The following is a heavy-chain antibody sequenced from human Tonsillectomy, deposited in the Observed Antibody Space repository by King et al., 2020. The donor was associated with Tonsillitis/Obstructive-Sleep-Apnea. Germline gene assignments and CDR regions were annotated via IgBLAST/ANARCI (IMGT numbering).Heavy chain of an antibody. D-gene: IGHD1-1*01. CDR3: ARDHSGTGAAFDI. Sequence: VQLVESGGGLVQPGGSLRLSCAVSEFTFSSYSMHWVRRAPGKGLVWVSHINVDGSSTNYADSVKGRFTFSRDNAKNTLYLQMNSLRAEDTAVYYCARDHSGTGAAFDIWGQGTMLTVSS. J-gene: IGHJ3*02. CDR1: EFTFSSYS. V-gene: IGHV3-74*01. CDR2: INVDGSST.